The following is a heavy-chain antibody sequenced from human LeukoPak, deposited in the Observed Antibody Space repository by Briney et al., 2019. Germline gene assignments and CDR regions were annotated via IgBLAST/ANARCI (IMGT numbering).Heavy chain of an antibody. V-gene: IGHV4-39*01. CDR2: IYYSGST. D-gene: IGHD1-1*01. J-gene: IGHJ4*02. CDR3: ARLVDGYTEFDY. Sequence: SETLSLTCTVSGGSISSSSYYWGWIRQPPGKGLEWIGGIYYSGSTYYNPSLKSRVTISVDTSKNQFSLKLSSVTAADTAVYYCARLVDGYTEFDYWGQGTLVTVSS. CDR1: GGSISSSSYY.